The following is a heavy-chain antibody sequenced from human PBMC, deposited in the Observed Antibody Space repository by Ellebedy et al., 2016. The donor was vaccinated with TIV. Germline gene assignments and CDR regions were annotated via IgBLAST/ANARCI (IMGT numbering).Heavy chain of an antibody. Sequence: GESLKISCQASGYTLTSHWIGWVRQMPGKGLELMGIIYPGDSDTRYSPSFQGQVTISADKSISTAYLQWSSLKASDSAIYYCARRRIAPPGLYYFDYWGQGTLVTVSS. CDR2: IYPGDSDT. J-gene: IGHJ4*02. CDR1: GYTLTSHW. CDR3: ARRRIAPPGLYYFDY. V-gene: IGHV5-51*01. D-gene: IGHD6-13*01.